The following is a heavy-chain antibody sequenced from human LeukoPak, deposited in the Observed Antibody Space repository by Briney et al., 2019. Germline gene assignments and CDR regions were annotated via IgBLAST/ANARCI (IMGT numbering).Heavy chain of an antibody. CDR1: GFTFGDYS. CDR2: IRSKAYSGTT. J-gene: IGHJ4*02. Sequence: GGSLRLSCTASGFTFGDYSMNWVRQAPGKGLEWVGFIRSKAYSGTTEYAASVKGRFTISRDDSKSIAYLQMNSLKTDDTAVYYCTRGGRATHDYWGQGTLVTVSS. D-gene: IGHD1-26*01. CDR3: TRGGRATHDY. V-gene: IGHV3-49*04.